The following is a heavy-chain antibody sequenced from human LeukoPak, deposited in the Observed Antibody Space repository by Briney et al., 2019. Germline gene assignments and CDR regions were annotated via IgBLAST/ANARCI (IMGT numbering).Heavy chain of an antibody. CDR1: GYTFTGYY. V-gene: IGHV1-18*04. J-gene: IGHJ5*02. Sequence: ASVNLSCKASGYTFTGYYMHWGRNAPGQGLERKWWIRPYNGNTKYAQNLQGRVTMTTDTSTDTAYMELRSLTSDDPGVYFCARERVSRRYDPWGQGTLVSVSS. CDR2: IRPYNGNT. CDR3: ARERVSRRYDP.